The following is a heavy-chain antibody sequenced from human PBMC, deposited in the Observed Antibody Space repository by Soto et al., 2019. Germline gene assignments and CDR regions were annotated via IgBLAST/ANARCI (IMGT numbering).Heavy chain of an antibody. CDR1: GDTFTGYY. CDR2: INPNSGGT. D-gene: IGHD1-7*01. Sequence: RASLKVSCKASGDTFTGYYMHCVRQAPGQGLEWMGWINPNSGGTNYAQKFQGRVTMTRDTSISTGYMEMRRLRCDDTAVYYCARGLELQAWGQGTLVPASS. V-gene: IGHV1-2*02. CDR3: ARGLELQA. J-gene: IGHJ4*02.